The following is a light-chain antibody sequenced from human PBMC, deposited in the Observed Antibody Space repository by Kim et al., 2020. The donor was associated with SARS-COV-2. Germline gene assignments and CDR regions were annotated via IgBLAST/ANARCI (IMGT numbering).Light chain of an antibody. CDR3: QQYDNPPFT. Sequence: DIQMTQSPSSSTSVGDRVTITCQASLDIRNYLNWYQQKPGKAPKLLIYDASNLEAGVPSRFSGSGAGSHFTFTISSLQPEDIATYYCQQYDNPPFTFGQGTKLEI. J-gene: IGKJ2*01. CDR2: DAS. CDR1: LDIRNY. V-gene: IGKV1-33*01.